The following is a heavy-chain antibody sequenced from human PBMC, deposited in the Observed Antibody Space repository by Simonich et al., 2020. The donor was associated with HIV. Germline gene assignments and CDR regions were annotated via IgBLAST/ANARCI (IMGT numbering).Heavy chain of an antibody. V-gene: IGHV4-34*01. CDR3: ARLTAGGLGEYFQH. CDR2: IKHSAST. Sequence: QVQLQQWGAGLLKPSETLSLTCAVYGGSFSCYSWSWIRQPPGKGRAWIGEIKHSASTTSHPSLKGRGTISVDTSNNQFSLKRSSVTAADTAVYYCARLTAGGLGEYFQHWGQGTLVTVSS. CDR1: GGSFSCYS. D-gene: IGHD6-13*01. J-gene: IGHJ1*01.